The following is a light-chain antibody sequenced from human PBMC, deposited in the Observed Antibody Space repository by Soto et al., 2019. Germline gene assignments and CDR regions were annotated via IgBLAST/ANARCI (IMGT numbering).Light chain of an antibody. CDR1: SSDVGAYNY. V-gene: IGLV2-14*01. CDR2: EVT. Sequence: QSALTQPASVSGSPGQSITISCTGTSSDVGAYNYVSWYQQYPGKAPKLMIYEVTYRPSGVSNRFSGSKSGNTASLTISGLQAEDEADYYCSSSTRSITSVFGTGTKLTVL. CDR3: SSSTRSITSV. J-gene: IGLJ1*01.